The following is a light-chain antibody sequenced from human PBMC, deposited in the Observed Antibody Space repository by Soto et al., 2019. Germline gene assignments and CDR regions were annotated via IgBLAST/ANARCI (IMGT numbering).Light chain of an antibody. CDR2: AAS. CDR3: QQIISYPLT. Sequence: IQLTQSPSSLSASVGDRVTITCRASQGISTYLAWYQQKPGKAPQLLIFAASTLQSGVPSRFSGSGSGTDFTLTISSLQTEDFATYYCQQIISYPLTFGGGTKVDIK. J-gene: IGKJ4*01. V-gene: IGKV1-9*01. CDR1: QGISTY.